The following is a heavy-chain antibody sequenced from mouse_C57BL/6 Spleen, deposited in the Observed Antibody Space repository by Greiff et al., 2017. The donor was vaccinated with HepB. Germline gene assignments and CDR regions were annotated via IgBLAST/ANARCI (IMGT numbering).Heavy chain of an antibody. CDR1: GYSFTGYY. D-gene: IGHD3-1*01. CDR2: INPSTGGT. CDR3: ARRTARVYYFDY. Sequence: EVQGVESGPELVKPGASVKISCKASGYSFTGYYMNWVKQSPEKSLEWIGEINPSTGGTTYNQKFKAKATLTVDKSSSTAYMQLKSLTSEDSAVYYCARRTARVYYFDYWGQGTTLTVSS. J-gene: IGHJ2*01. V-gene: IGHV1-42*01.